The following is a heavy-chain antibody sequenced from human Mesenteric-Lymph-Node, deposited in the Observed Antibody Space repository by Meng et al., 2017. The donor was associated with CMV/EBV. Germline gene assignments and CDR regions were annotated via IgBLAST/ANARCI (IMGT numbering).Heavy chain of an antibody. Sequence: ASVKVSCKASGYTFTDYYIHWVRQAPGQGLEWMGWIISYKGNLNYAPRFEGRVTMTLDTSTSTAYMELRSLRYDDTAIYYCARDLETLWQQPDHWGPGTLVTVSS. CDR1: GYTFTDYY. V-gene: IGHV1-18*04. CDR2: IISYKGNL. J-gene: IGHJ5*02. CDR3: ARDLETLWQQPDH. D-gene: IGHD6-13*01.